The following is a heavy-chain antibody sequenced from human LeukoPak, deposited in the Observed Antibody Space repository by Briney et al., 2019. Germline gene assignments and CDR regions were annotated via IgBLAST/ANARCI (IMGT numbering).Heavy chain of an antibody. CDR2: IYTSGST. D-gene: IGHD3-10*01. CDR3: ARSSGVRGVRERWFDP. J-gene: IGHJ5*02. V-gene: IGHV4-4*07. Sequence: SETLSLTCTVSGGSISSYYWSWIRQPAGKGLEWIGRIYTSGSTNYNPSLKSRVTMSVDTSKNQFSLRLSSVTAADTAVYYCARSSGVRGVRERWFDPWGQGTLVTVSS. CDR1: GGSISSYY.